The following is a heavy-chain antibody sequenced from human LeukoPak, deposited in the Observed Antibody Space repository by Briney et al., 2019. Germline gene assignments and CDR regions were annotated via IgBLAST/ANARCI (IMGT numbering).Heavy chain of an antibody. CDR1: QFTPTDYY. V-gene: IGHV3-11*04. CDR2: ISSRGHTI. D-gene: IGHD6-13*01. J-gene: IGHJ3*02. CDR3: ATEVEDSTNGFDT. Sequence: GRTLRLSCAASQFTPTDYYVSWIRQAPGRGLEWVSYISSRGHTIYHAASVKGRFTISRDDAKNEFYLQMTGLRAEDTALYYCATEVEDSTNGFDTWGQGTMVTVSS.